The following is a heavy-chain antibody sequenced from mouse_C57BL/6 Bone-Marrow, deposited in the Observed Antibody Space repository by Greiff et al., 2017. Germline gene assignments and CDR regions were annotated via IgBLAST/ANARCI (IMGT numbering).Heavy chain of an antibody. J-gene: IGHJ2*01. CDR1: GFNIKNTY. Sequence: EVQLVESVAELVRPGASVKLSCTASGFNIKNTYMHWVKQRPEQGLEWIGRIDPANGNTKYAPKFQGKATITADTSSNTAYLQLSSLTSEDTAICYCARRGYYGYEYFDYWGQGTTLTVSS. D-gene: IGHD2-2*01. CDR3: ARRGYYGYEYFDY. V-gene: IGHV14-3*01. CDR2: IDPANGNT.